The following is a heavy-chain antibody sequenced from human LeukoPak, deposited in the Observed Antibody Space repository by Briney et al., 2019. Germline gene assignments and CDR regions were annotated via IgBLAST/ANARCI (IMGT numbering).Heavy chain of an antibody. CDR3: ARDHYDILTGWSYYFDY. V-gene: IGHV3-11*05. CDR2: ISSSSSYT. J-gene: IGHJ4*02. CDR1: GFTFSDYY. Sequence: GGSLRLSCAASGFTFSDYYMSWIRQAPGKGLEWGSYISSSSSYTNYADSVKGRFTISRDNSKNTLYLQMNSLRAEDTAVYYCARDHYDILTGWSYYFDYWGQGTLVTVSS. D-gene: IGHD3-9*01.